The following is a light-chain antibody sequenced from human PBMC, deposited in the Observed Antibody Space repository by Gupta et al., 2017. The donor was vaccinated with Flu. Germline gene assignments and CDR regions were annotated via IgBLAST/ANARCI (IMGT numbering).Light chain of an antibody. J-gene: IGLJ2*01. CDR3: VLYLGSGISV. CDR1: SGSVSGSFY. Sequence: QTVVTQEPSLSVSPGGTVTLTCGLTSGSVSGSFYPTWYQQTPGQSPRTLIYSTKIRSSGVPDRFSGSILGNRAALTITGAQADDESDYYCVLYLGSGISVFGGGTKLTVL. CDR2: STK. V-gene: IGLV8-61*01.